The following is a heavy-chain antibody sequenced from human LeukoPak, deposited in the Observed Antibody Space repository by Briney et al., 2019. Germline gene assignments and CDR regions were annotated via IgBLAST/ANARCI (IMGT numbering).Heavy chain of an antibody. V-gene: IGHV4-59*01. D-gene: IGHD3-22*01. CDR2: IYYSGST. CDR1: GGSISSYY. Sequence: PSETLSLTCTVPGGSISSYYWSWIRQPPGKGLEWIGYIYYSGSTNYNPSLKSRVTISVDTSKNQFSLKLSSVTAADTAVYYCARARGARITMIVVVDYFDYWGQGTLVTVSS. CDR3: ARARGARITMIVVVDYFDY. J-gene: IGHJ4*02.